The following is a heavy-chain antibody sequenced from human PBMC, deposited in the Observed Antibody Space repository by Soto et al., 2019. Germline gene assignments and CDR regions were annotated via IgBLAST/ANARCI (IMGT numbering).Heavy chain of an antibody. CDR3: ARGIVTASYYYYMDV. J-gene: IGHJ6*03. Sequence: PGGSLRLSCAASGFTFSSYDMHWVRQATGKGLGWVSAIGTAGDTYYPGSVKGRFTISRENAKNSLYLQMNSLRAGDTAVYYCARGIVTASYYYYMDVWGKGTTVTVSS. V-gene: IGHV3-13*01. D-gene: IGHD6-13*01. CDR1: GFTFSSYD. CDR2: IGTAGDT.